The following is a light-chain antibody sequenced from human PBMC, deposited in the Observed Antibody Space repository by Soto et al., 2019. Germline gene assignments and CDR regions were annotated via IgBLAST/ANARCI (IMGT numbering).Light chain of an antibody. V-gene: IGLV2-14*03. CDR3: SSYTSSSPYV. Sequence: QSALTQPASVSGSPGQSIAISCTGSSSDVGGYNFVSWYQQHSGKAPKLMISDVSNRPSGVSDRFSGSKSGNTASLTISGPQAEDDADYFCSSYTSSSPYVFGAGTQLTVL. CDR1: SSDVGGYNF. CDR2: DVS. J-gene: IGLJ7*01.